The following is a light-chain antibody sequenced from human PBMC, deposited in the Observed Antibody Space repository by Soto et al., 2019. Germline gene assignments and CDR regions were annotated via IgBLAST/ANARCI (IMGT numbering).Light chain of an antibody. J-gene: IGKJ5*01. CDR2: GVS. CDR3: QQYGDSPIT. Sequence: EFVLTQSPGTLSLSPGERATLSCRASQSVGSSYLAWYQQKPGQAPRLLIYGVSSRATGIPDRLSGSGSGTDFTLTITRLEPEDSAVYYCQQYGDSPITFGQGTRLEIK. V-gene: IGKV3-20*01. CDR1: QSVGSSY.